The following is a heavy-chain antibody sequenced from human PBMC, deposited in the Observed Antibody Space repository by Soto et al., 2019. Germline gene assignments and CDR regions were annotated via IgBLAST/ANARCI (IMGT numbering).Heavy chain of an antibody. CDR1: GFTFSSYG. D-gene: IGHD1-1*01. Sequence: GVXLRLYCAASGFTFSSYGMHWVRHAPGKGLEWVALMSFDGSNKYYADSVRGRFTISSDNSKSTLYLQMDILRPEDTAVYYCAKEFGWELQLSHPYYNSGMDVWGQGTTVTVSS. CDR3: AKEFGWELQLSHPYYNSGMDV. CDR2: MSFDGSNK. J-gene: IGHJ6*02. V-gene: IGHV3-30*18.